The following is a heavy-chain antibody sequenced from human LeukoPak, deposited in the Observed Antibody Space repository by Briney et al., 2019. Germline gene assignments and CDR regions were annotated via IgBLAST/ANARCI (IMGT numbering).Heavy chain of an antibody. CDR2: IHSSGST. D-gene: IGHD5-24*01. J-gene: IGHJ4*02. V-gene: IGHV4-59*12. Sequence: SETLSLTCTVSGGSIGTYYWSWIRQPPGKGLEWIGRIHSSGSTNYNPSLKSRITISVDTSKNQFSLKLSSVTTADTAVYYCAEDAGYNPFDYWGQGTLVTVSS. CDR3: AEDAGYNPFDY. CDR1: GGSIGTYY.